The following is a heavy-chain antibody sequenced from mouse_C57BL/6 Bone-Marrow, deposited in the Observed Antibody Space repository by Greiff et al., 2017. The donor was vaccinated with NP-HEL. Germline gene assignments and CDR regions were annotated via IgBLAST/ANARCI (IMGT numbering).Heavy chain of an antibody. Sequence: EVKLVESGGDLVKPGGSLKLSCAASGFTFSSYGMSWVRQTPDKRLEWVATISSGGSYTYYPDSVKGRFTISRDNAKNTLYLQMSSLKSEDTAMYYCARLDYGGDYAMDYWGQGTSVTVSS. D-gene: IGHD1-1*02. V-gene: IGHV5-6*01. CDR3: ARLDYGGDYAMDY. CDR2: ISSGGSYT. J-gene: IGHJ4*01. CDR1: GFTFSSYG.